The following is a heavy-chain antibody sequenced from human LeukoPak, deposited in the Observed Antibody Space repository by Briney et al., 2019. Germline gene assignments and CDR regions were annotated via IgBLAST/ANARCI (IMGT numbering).Heavy chain of an antibody. V-gene: IGHV4-30-4*01. Sequence: PSETLSLTCTVSGGSISSGDYYWSWIRQPPGKGLEWIGYIYYSGSTYYNPSLKSRVTISVDTSKNQFSLKLSSVTAADTAVYYCARLIRDTSWFDPWGQGTLVTVSS. CDR1: GGSISSGDYY. J-gene: IGHJ5*02. CDR2: IYYSGST. D-gene: IGHD2-2*01. CDR3: ARLIRDTSWFDP.